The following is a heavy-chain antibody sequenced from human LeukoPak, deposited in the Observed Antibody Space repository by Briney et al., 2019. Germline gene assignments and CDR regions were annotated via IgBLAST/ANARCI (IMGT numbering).Heavy chain of an antibody. CDR1: GGTFSSYA. D-gene: IGHD5-12*01. J-gene: IGHJ6*03. V-gene: IGHV1-69*05. CDR3: ARGPYSGYDPGYYYYYMDV. CDR2: IIPIFGTA. Sequence: ASVKVSCKASGGTFSSYAISWVRQAPGQGLEWMGGIIPIFGTANYAQKFQGRVTITTDESTSTAYMELSSLRSEDTAVYYCARGPYSGYDPGYYYYYMDVWGKGTTVTVSS.